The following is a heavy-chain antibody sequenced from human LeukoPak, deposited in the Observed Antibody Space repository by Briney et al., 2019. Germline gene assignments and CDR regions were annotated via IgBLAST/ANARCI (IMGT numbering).Heavy chain of an antibody. V-gene: IGHV3-48*02. CDR1: GFTFSSYW. D-gene: IGHD6-19*01. CDR3: ARVSAPGTSGWYFGY. J-gene: IGHJ4*02. CDR2: ISTSSNRI. Sequence: QPGGSLRLSCTASGFTFSSYWMSWVRQAPGKGLEWVSYISTSSNRIDYADSVKGRFTMSRDNAKNLLYLQMNSLRDEDTAMYYCARVSAPGTSGWYFGYWGQGTLVTVSS.